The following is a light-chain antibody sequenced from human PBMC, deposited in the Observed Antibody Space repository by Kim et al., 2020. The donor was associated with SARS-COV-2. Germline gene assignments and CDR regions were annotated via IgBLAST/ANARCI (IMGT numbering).Light chain of an antibody. V-gene: IGKV3-20*01. CDR2: GAS. CDR3: QQYDNSPYT. CDR1: QSVSSNY. Sequence: EIVLTQSPGTLSLSPGERATLSCRASQSVSSNYLAWYQQKPGQAPRLLIYGASSRATGIPDRFSGSGSGTDFTLTITRLEPEDSAVYYCQQYDNSPYTFGQGTKLEIK. J-gene: IGKJ2*01.